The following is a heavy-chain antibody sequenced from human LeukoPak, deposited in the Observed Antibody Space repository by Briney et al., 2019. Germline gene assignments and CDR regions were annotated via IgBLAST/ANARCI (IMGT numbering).Heavy chain of an antibody. V-gene: IGHV3-74*01. CDR3: AREGVRTVDFAF. D-gene: IGHD2-8*02. J-gene: IGHJ4*02. Sequence: GGSLRLSCAASGFTFSSYAMTWVRQAPGKGLVWVSRINSDGHSTYYADSVKGRFTISGDNAMNTLHLQMNSLRAEDTAVYYCAREGVRTVDFAFWGQGALVTVSS. CDR1: GFTFSSYA. CDR2: INSDGHST.